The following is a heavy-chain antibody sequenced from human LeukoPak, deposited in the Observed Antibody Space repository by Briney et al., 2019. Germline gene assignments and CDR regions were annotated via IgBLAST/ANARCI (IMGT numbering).Heavy chain of an antibody. J-gene: IGHJ5*02. D-gene: IGHD6-6*01. V-gene: IGHV4-59*01. CDR2: IYYSGST. Sequence: SETLSLTCTVSGGSISSYYWSRIRQPPGKGLEWIGYIYYSGSTNYNPSLKSRVTISVDTSKNQFSLKLSSVTAADTAVYYCARTAYSSSSNWFDPWGQGTLVTVSS. CDR1: GGSISSYY. CDR3: ARTAYSSSSNWFDP.